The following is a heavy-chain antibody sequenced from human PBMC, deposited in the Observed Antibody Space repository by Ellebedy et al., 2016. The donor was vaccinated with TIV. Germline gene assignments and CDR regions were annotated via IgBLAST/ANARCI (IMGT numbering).Heavy chain of an antibody. J-gene: IGHJ4*02. V-gene: IGHV1-69*13. D-gene: IGHD3-22*01. Sequence: AASVKVSCKASGGSFSKNAVTWVRQALGQGLEWMGGIIPISDSANYAHQFQGRVTIIADRSTSTATLELSSLRSDDTAVYYCAASSFYGTMILHWGQGTLVTVSS. CDR3: AASSFYGTMILH. CDR1: GGSFSKNA. CDR2: IIPISDSA.